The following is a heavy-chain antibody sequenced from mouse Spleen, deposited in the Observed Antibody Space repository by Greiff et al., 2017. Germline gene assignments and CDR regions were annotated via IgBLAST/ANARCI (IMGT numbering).Heavy chain of an antibody. J-gene: IGHJ4*01. CDR1: GFSLTSYG. Sequence: QVQLKESGPGLVQPSQSLSISCTASGFSLTSYGVHWVRQSPGKGLEWLGVIWRGGSTDYNAAFISRLSISKDNSKSQVFFKMNSLQADDTAIYYCARSGELGRDYYAMDYWGQGTSVTVSS. CDR3: ARSGELGRDYYAMDY. CDR2: IWRGGST. D-gene: IGHD4-1*01. V-gene: IGHV2-2*01.